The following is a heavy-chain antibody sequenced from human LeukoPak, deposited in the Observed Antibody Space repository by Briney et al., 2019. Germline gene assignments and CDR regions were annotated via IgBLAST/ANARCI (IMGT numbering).Heavy chain of an antibody. CDR2: IYNSGNT. V-gene: IGHV4-59*12. CDR3: ARGVRGKLRSFRYFDY. J-gene: IGHJ4*02. Sequence: SETLSLTCSVSGGSISSYYWSWIRQSPENGLEWIGYIYNSGNTNYNLFLKSRVTISVDRSKNQFSLKLSSVTAADTAVYYCARGVRGKLRSFRYFDYWGQGTLVTVSS. CDR1: GGSISSYY. D-gene: IGHD3-10*01.